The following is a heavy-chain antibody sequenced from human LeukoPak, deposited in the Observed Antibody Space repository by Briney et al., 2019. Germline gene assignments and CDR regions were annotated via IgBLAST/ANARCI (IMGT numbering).Heavy chain of an antibody. J-gene: IGHJ4*02. CDR3: ARYICSSTSCYTGVADY. CDR2: ISAYNGNT. Sequence: ASVTVSCKASGYTFTSYGISWVRQAPGQGLESMGWISAYNGNTNYAQKLQGRVTMTTDTSTSTAYMELRSLRSDDTAVYYCARYICSSTSCYTGVADYWSQGTLVTVSS. V-gene: IGHV1-18*01. D-gene: IGHD2-2*02. CDR1: GYTFTSYG.